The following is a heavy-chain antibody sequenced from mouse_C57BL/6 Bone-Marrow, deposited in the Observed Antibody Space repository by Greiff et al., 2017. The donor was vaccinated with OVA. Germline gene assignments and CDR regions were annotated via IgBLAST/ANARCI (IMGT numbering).Heavy chain of an antibody. V-gene: IGHV2-9-1*01. J-gene: IGHJ4*01. Sequence: VQLKESGPGLVAPSQSLSITCTVSGFSLTSYAISWVRQPPGKGLEWLGVIWTGGGTNYNSALKSRLSISKDNSKSQVFLKMNSLQTDDTARYYCASYYYGSNFYAMDYWGQGTSVTVSS. CDR1: GFSLTSYA. D-gene: IGHD1-1*01. CDR3: ASYYYGSNFYAMDY. CDR2: IWTGGGT.